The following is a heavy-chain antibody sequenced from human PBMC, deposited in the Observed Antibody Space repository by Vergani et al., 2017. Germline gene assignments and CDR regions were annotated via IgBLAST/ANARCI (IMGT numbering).Heavy chain of an antibody. CDR3: ARAGGSYYDFWSGYSPYYMDV. CDR1: GYTFTSYD. Sequence: QVQLVQSGAEVKKPGASVKVSCKASGYTFTSYDINWVRQATGQGLEWMGWMNPNSGNTCYAQKFQGRVTMTRNTSISTAYMELSSLRSEDTAVYYCARAGGSYYDFWSGYSPYYMDVWGKGTTVTVSS. V-gene: IGHV1-8*01. CDR2: MNPNSGNT. J-gene: IGHJ6*03. D-gene: IGHD3-3*01.